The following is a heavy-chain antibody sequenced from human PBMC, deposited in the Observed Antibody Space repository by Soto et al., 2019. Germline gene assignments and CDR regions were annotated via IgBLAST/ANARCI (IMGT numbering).Heavy chain of an antibody. V-gene: IGHV3-23*01. D-gene: IGHD2-15*01. CDR1: GFTFSSYA. CDR3: AKDCSGGSCPRGAFDI. Sequence: EVQLLESGGGLVQPGGSLRLSCAASGFTFSSYAMSWVRQAPGKGLEWVSAISGSGGSTYYADSVKGRFTISRDNSKNTLYLQMNSLRAEDTAVYYCAKDCSGGSCPRGAFDIWGQGTMVTVSS. CDR2: ISGSGGST. J-gene: IGHJ3*02.